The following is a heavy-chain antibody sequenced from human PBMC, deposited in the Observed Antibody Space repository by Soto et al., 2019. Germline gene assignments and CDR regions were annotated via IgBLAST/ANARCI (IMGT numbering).Heavy chain of an antibody. Sequence: QVQLVQSGAEVQKPGSSVKVSCKASGGTFSSYAIRWVRQAPGQGLEWMGGIIPIFGTANYARKFQGRVTITADESTSTAYLELSSLRSEDTAVDYCARPINAAAGTYGMAVWGQGTTVTVSS. V-gene: IGHV1-69*01. D-gene: IGHD6-13*01. CDR2: IIPIFGTA. CDR3: ARPINAAAGTYGMAV. CDR1: GGTFSSYA. J-gene: IGHJ6*02.